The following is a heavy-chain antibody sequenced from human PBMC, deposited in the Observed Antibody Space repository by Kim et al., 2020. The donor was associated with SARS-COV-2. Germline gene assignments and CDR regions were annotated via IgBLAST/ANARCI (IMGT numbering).Heavy chain of an antibody. V-gene: IGHV3-23*01. CDR1: GFTFTGYA. D-gene: IGHD2-21*01. CDR2: IDGSDGTT. CDR3: MKRGWGSIWDH. J-gene: IGHJ4*02. Sequence: GGSLRLSCTTSGFTFTGYAMSWVRQAPGKGLEWVSSIDGSDGTTYYVDSVKGRFTISRDNSKNTLYLQMSTLRADDTAVYYCMKRGWGSIWDHWGQGTL.